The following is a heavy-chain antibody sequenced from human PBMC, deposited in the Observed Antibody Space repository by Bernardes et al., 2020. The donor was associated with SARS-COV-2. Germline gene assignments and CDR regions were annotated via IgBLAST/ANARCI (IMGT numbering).Heavy chain of an antibody. D-gene: IGHD3-22*01. CDR1: GYTFTSYG. CDR2: ISAYNGNT. V-gene: IGHV1-18*04. CDR3: AREVEWASSGLDYYYYGMDV. Sequence: ASVKVSCKASGYTFTSYGISWVRQAPGQGLEWMGWISAYNGNTNYAQKLQGRVTMTTDTSTSTAYMELRSLRSDDTAVYYCAREVEWASSGLDYYYYGMDVWGQGTTVTVSS. J-gene: IGHJ6*02.